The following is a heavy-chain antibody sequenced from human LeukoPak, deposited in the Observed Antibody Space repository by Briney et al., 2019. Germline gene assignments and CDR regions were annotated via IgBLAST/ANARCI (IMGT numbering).Heavy chain of an antibody. J-gene: IGHJ4*02. CDR3: ARVALGITMVRGVIPYFDY. Sequence: ASVKVSCKASGYTFTRYGISWVRQAPGQGLEWMGWISAYNGNTNYAQKLQGRVTMTTDTSTSTAYMELRSLRSDDTAVYYCARVALGITMVRGVIPYFDYWGQGPLVTVSS. D-gene: IGHD3-10*01. CDR2: ISAYNGNT. CDR1: GYTFTRYG. V-gene: IGHV1-18*04.